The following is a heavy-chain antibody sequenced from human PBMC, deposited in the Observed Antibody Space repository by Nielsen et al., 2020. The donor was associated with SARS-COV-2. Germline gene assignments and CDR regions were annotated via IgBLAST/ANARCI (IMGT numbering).Heavy chain of an antibody. CDR2: ISGDGSIS. D-gene: IGHD3-10*01. CDR1: GFTFRSYW. CDR3: ARDLRFGELPYDI. J-gene: IGHJ3*02. V-gene: IGHV3-74*01. Sequence: GGSLRLSCVASGFTFRSYWMHWVRQGPGKGLVWVSRISGDGSISTYADSVKGRFTISRDNSKNTLYLQMNSLRAEDTAVYYCARDLRFGELPYDIWGQGTMVTVSS.